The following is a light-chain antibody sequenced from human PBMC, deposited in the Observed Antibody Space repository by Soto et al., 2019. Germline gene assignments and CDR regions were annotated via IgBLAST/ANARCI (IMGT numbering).Light chain of an antibody. V-gene: IGKV3-15*01. Sequence: EIVMTQSPATLSVSPGERATLSCRASQSISSELAWYQQKPGQPPRLLIYGASPRATGVPARFTGSGSGSDFTLNISGLQSEDFAVYYCQQGHNWPLTFGQGTRLEI. CDR3: QQGHNWPLT. J-gene: IGKJ2*01. CDR1: QSISSE. CDR2: GAS.